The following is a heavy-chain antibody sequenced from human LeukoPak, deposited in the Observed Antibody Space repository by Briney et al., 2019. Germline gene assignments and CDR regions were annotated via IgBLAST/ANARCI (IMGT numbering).Heavy chain of an antibody. CDR3: VRERHGNYHFDS. Sequence: GGSLRLSCTASGFTFSSYAMSWVRQAPGEGLEWVSSISGDSVHTHYVDSLRGRLTISRDNSRDTLFLQMNSLRVEDTAVYYCVRERHGNYHFDSWGRGTLVTVSS. CDR2: ISGDSVHT. D-gene: IGHD5-24*01. J-gene: IGHJ4*02. CDR1: GFTFSSYA. V-gene: IGHV3-23*01.